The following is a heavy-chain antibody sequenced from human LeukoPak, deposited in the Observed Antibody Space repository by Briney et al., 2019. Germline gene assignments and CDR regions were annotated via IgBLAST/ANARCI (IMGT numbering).Heavy chain of an antibody. V-gene: IGHV1-69*01. CDR1: GGTFSSYA. Sequence: SVKVSCKASGGTFSSYAISWVRQAPGQGLEWMEGIIPIFGTANYAQKFQGRVTITADESTSTAYMELSSLRSEDTAVYYCAREGYSSGWYPGDIWGQGTMVTVSS. D-gene: IGHD6-19*01. CDR3: AREGYSSGWYPGDI. J-gene: IGHJ3*02. CDR2: IIPIFGTA.